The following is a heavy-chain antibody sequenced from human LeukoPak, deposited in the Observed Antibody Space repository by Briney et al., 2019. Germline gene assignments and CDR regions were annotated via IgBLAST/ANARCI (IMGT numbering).Heavy chain of an antibody. CDR1: GGSFSGYY. D-gene: IGHD2-2*01. V-gene: IGHV4-34*01. CDR3: ARGAVEGPAAKPRGCGMVV. Sequence: PSETLSLTCAVYGGSFSGYYWSWIRQPPGKGLEWIGEINNSGTTNYNPSPKSRVTKSVDTSKNQLSLMLSSVTAADTAVYYCARGAVEGPAAKPRGCGMVVWRKGTTVTVSS. CDR2: INNSGTT. J-gene: IGHJ6*04.